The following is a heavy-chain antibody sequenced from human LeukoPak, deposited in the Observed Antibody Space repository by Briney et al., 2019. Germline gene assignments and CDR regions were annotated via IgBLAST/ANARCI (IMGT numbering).Heavy chain of an antibody. CDR1: GFTFDDYA. CDR2: ISWDGGST. J-gene: IGHJ4*02. CDR3: ARGSQY. Sequence: PGGSLRLSCAASGFTFDDYAMHWVRQAPGKGLEWVSLISWDGGSTYYADSVKGRFTISRDNSKNSLYLQMNTLRVEDTAVYYCARGSQYWGQGTLVTVSS. V-gene: IGHV3-43D*03.